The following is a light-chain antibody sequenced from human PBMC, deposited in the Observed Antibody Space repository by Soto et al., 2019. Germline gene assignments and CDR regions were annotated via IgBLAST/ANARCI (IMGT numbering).Light chain of an antibody. CDR1: QSISSS. J-gene: IGKJ1*01. V-gene: IGKV1-39*01. CDR3: QQYNSYPWT. CDR2: AAS. Sequence: DIQMPQSPSSLSAPVGDSVTFTCRASQSISSSLNWYQQKPGKAPKLLIYAASSLQSGVPSRFSGSGSGTDFTLTISSLQPEDFATYYCQQYNSYPWTFGQGTKVDIK.